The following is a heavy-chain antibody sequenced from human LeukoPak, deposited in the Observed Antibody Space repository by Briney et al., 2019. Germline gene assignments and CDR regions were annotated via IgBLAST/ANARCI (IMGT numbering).Heavy chain of an antibody. J-gene: IGHJ5*02. CDR1: GDSVFSNTAA. V-gene: IGHV6-1*01. CDR2: AYYRSKWYN. CDR3: ARRLTQYDCFDP. D-gene: IGHD2-2*01. Sequence: SQTLSLTCAISGDSVFSNTAAWNWIRQSPSRGLEWLGRAYYRSKWYNDYALSVKSRITINPDTSKNQFSLQLNSVAPEDTAVYYCARRLTQYDCFDPWGQGILVTVSS.